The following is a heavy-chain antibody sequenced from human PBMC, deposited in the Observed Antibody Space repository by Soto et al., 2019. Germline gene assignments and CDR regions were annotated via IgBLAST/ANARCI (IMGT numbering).Heavy chain of an antibody. CDR1: GGSVSSGSYY. CDR2: IYYSGST. Sequence: SETLALTCTVSGGSVSSGSYYWSWIRQPPGKGLEWIGYIYYSGSTNYNPSLKSRVTISVDTSKNQFSLKLSSVTAADTALYYCARRYSGTEDDNWFDPWGQGTLVTVSS. CDR3: ARRYSGTEDDNWFDP. D-gene: IGHD1-26*01. J-gene: IGHJ5*02. V-gene: IGHV4-61*01.